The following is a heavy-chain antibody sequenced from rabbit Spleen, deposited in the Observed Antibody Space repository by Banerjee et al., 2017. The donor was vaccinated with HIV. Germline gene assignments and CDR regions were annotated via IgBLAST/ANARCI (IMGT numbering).Heavy chain of an antibody. CDR2: IDPVFGST. D-gene: IGHD1-1*01. J-gene: IGHJ4*01. Sequence: QEQLVESGGGLVQPGGSLKLSCKASGFDFSSYGVSWVRQAPGKGLEWIGYIDPVFGSTVYASWVNGRFTISSHNAQNTLYLQLNSLTAADTATYFCVRGASSSGYYSLWGPGTLVTVS. CDR3: VRGASSSGYYSL. V-gene: IGHV1S47*01. CDR1: GFDFSSYG.